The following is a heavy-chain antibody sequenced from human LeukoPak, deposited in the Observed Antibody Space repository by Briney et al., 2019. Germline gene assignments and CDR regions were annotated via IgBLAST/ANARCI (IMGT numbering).Heavy chain of an antibody. J-gene: IGHJ4*02. CDR2: IRSKPNSYAT. D-gene: IGHD4/OR15-4a*01. CDR3: TRHHIGATPFDY. V-gene: IGHV3-73*01. CDR1: GFTFSDSA. Sequence: GGSLRLSCAASGFTFSDSAFHWVRQASGKGLEWVGRIRSKPNSYATAYTASVKSRFTISRDDSKNTAYLQMNSLNTEDTAMYYCTRHHIGATPFDYWGQGTLVTVSS.